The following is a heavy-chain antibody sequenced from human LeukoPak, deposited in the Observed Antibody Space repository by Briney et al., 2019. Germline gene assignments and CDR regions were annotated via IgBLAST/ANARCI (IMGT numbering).Heavy chain of an antibody. CDR2: IIPIFGTA. J-gene: IGHJ5*02. CDR1: GGTFSSYA. D-gene: IGHD6-13*01. Sequence: SVKVSCKASGGTFSSYAISWVRQAPGQGLEWMGGIIPIFGTANYAQKFQGRVTITADESTSTAYMELSSLRSEDTAVYYCARDRGPIAVAGPNWFDPWGQGTLVTVSS. V-gene: IGHV1-69*13. CDR3: ARDRGPIAVAGPNWFDP.